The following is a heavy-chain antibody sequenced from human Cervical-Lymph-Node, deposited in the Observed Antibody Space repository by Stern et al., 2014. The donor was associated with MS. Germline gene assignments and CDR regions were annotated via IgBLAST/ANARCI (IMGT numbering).Heavy chain of an antibody. CDR1: GYTFSDYA. D-gene: IGHD6-19*01. CDR3: AREWGGRLVAGPDY. J-gene: IGHJ4*02. Sequence: QDQLVQSGAEVKKPGASVKVSCQASGYTFSDYATHWVRQAPGQRLEWMGWINAGYDNSKYSQNFQGRVTITRDASASTVYMELSRLRSEDTAIYDCAREWGGRLVAGPDYWGQGTLVTVSS. CDR2: INAGYDNS. V-gene: IGHV1-3*01.